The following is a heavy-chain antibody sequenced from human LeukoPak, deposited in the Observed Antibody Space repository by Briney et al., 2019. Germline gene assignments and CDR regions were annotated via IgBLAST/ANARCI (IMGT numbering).Heavy chain of an antibody. CDR2: ISGSGGST. CDR1: GSTFSSYA. CDR3: AKDRGSSSWFDY. Sequence: GGSLRLSCAASGSTFSSYAMSWVRQAPGKGLEWVSAISGSGGSTYYADSVKGRFTISRDNSKNTLYLQMNSLRAEDTAVYYCAKDRGSSSWFDYWGQGTLVTVSA. J-gene: IGHJ4*02. V-gene: IGHV3-23*01. D-gene: IGHD6-13*01.